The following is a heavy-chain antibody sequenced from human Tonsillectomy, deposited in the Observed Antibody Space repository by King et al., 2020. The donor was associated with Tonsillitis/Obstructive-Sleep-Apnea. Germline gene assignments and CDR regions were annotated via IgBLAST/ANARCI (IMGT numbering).Heavy chain of an antibody. V-gene: IGHV4-34*01. Sequence: VQLQQWGAGLLKPSETLSLTCAVYGGSFSGYFWSWIRQPPGKGLEWIGETNYSGSTNYNPSLKSRVTKSLDTSKNQFSLKLSSVTAADTAVYYCAREYFYHSSGYYDYWGQGTLVTVSS. J-gene: IGHJ4*02. CDR3: AREYFYHSSGYYDY. D-gene: IGHD3-22*01. CDR1: GGSFSGYF. CDR2: TNYSGST.